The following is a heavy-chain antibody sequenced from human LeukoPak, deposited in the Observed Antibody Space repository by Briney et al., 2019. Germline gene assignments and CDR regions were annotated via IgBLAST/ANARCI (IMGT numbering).Heavy chain of an antibody. J-gene: IGHJ4*02. D-gene: IGHD4-17*01. Sequence: GGSLRLSCAASGFTFSSYAMSWVRQAPGKGLEWVSAISGSGGSTYYADSVKGRFTISRDNSKNTLYLQMNSLRAEDTAVYYCAKDQASLQSTNGDYLTGFDYWGQGTLVTVSS. CDR2: ISGSGGST. CDR3: AKDQASLQSTNGDYLTGFDY. CDR1: GFTFSSYA. V-gene: IGHV3-23*01.